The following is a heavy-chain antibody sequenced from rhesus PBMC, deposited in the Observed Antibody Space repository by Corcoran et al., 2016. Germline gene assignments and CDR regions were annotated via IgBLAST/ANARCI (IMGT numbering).Heavy chain of an antibody. Sequence: QVQLQESGPGLVKPSETLSLTCAVSGGSISDDYYWSWIPHPPGKGLEWIGYIYGSGGGTNYKPSLKNRVTISRDTSKNQFSLKLSAVTAADTAVYYCAGQYSSGYPHWGQGVLVTVSS. J-gene: IGHJ4*01. CDR1: GGSISDDYY. V-gene: IGHV4-106*01. D-gene: IGHD6-31*01. CDR2: IYGSGGGT. CDR3: AGQYSSGYPH.